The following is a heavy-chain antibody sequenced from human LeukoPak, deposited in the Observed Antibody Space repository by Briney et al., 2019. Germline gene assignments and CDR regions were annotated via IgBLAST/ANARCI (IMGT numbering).Heavy chain of an antibody. CDR3: ARGGNLAYCGGDCSSRAFDI. CDR1: GFTVSSNY. Sequence: GGSLRLSCAASGFTVSSNYMSWVRQAPGKGLEWVSVIYSGGSTYYADFVKGRFTISRDNSKNTLYLQMNSLRAEDTAVYYCARGGNLAYCGGDCSSRAFDIWGQGTMVTVSS. CDR2: IYSGGST. D-gene: IGHD2-21*02. V-gene: IGHV3-66*01. J-gene: IGHJ3*02.